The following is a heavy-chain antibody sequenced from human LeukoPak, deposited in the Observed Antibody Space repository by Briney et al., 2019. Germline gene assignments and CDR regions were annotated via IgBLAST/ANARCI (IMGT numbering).Heavy chain of an antibody. D-gene: IGHD3-3*01. V-gene: IGHV3-7*01. J-gene: IGHJ6*02. CDR2: IKQDGSEK. Sequence: GGSLRLSCAASGFTFSSYWMSWVRQAPGKGLEWVANIKQDGSEKYYVDSVKGRFTISRDNAKNSLYLQMNSLRAEDTAVYYCARDLIYYDFWSGKGLPYYYYGMDVWGQGTTVTASS. CDR3: ARDLIYYDFWSGKGLPYYYYGMDV. CDR1: GFTFSSYW.